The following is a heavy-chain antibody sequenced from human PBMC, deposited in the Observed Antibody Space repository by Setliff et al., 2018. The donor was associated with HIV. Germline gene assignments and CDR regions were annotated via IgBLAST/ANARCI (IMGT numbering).Heavy chain of an antibody. D-gene: IGHD6-19*01. Sequence: PSETLSLTCTVSGASIGRRSDCWGWIRQPPGKGLEWIGSFYYSWNTYYNPSLKSRVTISVDTSKNQFSLKLSSVTAADTAVYYCARWVYNSAWSLDYWGQGTLVTVSS. CDR3: ARWVYNSAWSLDY. CDR1: GASIGRRSDC. J-gene: IGHJ4*02. CDR2: FYYSWNT. V-gene: IGHV4-39*01.